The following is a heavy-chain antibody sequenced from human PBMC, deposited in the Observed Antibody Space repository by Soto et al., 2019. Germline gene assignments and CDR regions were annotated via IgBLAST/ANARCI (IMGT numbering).Heavy chain of an antibody. CDR1: GFTFGDYA. CDR3: TRAWDSGSYYAFDI. J-gene: IGHJ3*02. Sequence: GGSLRLSCTASGFTFGDYAMSWVRQAPGKGLEWVGFIRSKAYGGTTEYAASVKGRFTISRDDSKSIAYLQMNSLKTEDTAVYYCTRAWDSGSYYAFDIWGQGTMVTVSS. D-gene: IGHD1-26*01. CDR2: IRSKAYGGTT. V-gene: IGHV3-49*04.